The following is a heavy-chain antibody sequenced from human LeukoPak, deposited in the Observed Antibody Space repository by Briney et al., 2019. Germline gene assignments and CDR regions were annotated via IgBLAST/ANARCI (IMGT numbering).Heavy chain of an antibody. CDR2: IREDGNEK. Sequence: GGSLRLSCAATGFTFTKHWMSWVRQTIGKGRECVAKIREDGNEKHYVDSVKGRFTISRDNGKNSLYLQMNSLRAEDTAVYYCARGYYDSSGYFDWGQGTLVTVSS. D-gene: IGHD3-22*01. CDR3: ARGYYDSSGYFD. J-gene: IGHJ4*02. CDR1: GFTFTKHW. V-gene: IGHV3-7*01.